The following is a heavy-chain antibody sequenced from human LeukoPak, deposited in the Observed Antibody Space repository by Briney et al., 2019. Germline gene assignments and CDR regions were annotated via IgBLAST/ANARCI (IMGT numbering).Heavy chain of an antibody. Sequence: SVTLSLTCSVSGDPISSRTYYWTWIRQHPEKGLEWIGYIWNSGSTNYNPALKSRVTISVDTSKNQFSLKLTSVTAADTAIYYCARDVSSMFPNWFDPWGQGILVIVSS. V-gene: IGHV4-31*03. CDR2: IWNSGST. D-gene: IGHD6-6*01. CDR3: ARDVSSMFPNWFDP. J-gene: IGHJ5*02. CDR1: GDPISSRTYY.